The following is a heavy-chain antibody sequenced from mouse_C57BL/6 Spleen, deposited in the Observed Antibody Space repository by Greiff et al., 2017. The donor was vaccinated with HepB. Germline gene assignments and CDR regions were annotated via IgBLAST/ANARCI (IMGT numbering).Heavy chain of an antibody. CDR3: ARSIYYYGMDY. CDR2: IDTNSGGT. V-gene: IGHV1-72*01. CDR1: GYTFTSYW. Sequence: QVQLQQPGAELVKPGASVKLSCKASGYTFTSYWMHWVKQRPGRGLEWIGRIDTNSGGTKYNEKFKSKATLTVDKPSSTAYMQLSSLTSEDSAVYYCARSIYYYGMDYWGQGTSVTVSS. J-gene: IGHJ4*01.